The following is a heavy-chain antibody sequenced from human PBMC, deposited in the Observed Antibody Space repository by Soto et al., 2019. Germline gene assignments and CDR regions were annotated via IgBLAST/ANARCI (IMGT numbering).Heavy chain of an antibody. CDR1: GFTFNTYS. CDR2: ISYDGAKN. V-gene: IGHV3-30*04. J-gene: IGHJ6*02. Sequence: GGSLRLSCAVSGFTFNTYSMNWVRQAPGKGLEWVGIISYDGAKNFYADSVKGRFTISRDNSKNTLYLQINSLATEDTAVYYCARDSRFFEWLFPNRKNYYYYYGMDVWGQGTTVTVSS. CDR3: ARDSRFFEWLFPNRKNYYYYYGMDV. D-gene: IGHD3-3*01.